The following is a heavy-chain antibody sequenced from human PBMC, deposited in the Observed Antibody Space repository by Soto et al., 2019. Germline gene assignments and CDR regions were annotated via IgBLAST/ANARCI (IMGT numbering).Heavy chain of an antibody. CDR3: ARDREGDMVHYYYYYGMDV. D-gene: IGHD3-10*01. J-gene: IGHJ6*02. CDR1: GDSVSSNSAA. CDR2: TYYRSKWYN. Sequence: SQTLSLTCAISGDSVSSNSAAWNWIRQSPSRGLEWLGRTYYRSKWYNDYAVSVKSRITINPDTSKNQFSLQLNSVTPEDTAVYYCARDREGDMVHYYYYYGMDVWGQGTTVTVSS. V-gene: IGHV6-1*01.